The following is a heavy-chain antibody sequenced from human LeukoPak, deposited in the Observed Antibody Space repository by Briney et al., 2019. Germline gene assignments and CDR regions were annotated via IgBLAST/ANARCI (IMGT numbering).Heavy chain of an antibody. CDR2: ISSSSSYI. V-gene: IGHV3-21*04. CDR1: GFTFSSYS. J-gene: IGHJ4*02. CDR3: ANYYCPYGSCIGFDF. Sequence: GGSLRLSCAASGFTFSSYSMNWVRQAPGKGLEWVSSISSSSSYIYYADSVKGRFTISRDNAKNSLYLQMNSLRAEDTAVYYCANYYCPYGSCIGFDFWGQGTLVTVSS. D-gene: IGHD2-8*01.